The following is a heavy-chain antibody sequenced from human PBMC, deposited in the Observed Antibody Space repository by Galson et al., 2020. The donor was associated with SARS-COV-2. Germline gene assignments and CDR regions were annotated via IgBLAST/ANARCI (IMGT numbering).Heavy chain of an antibody. V-gene: IGHV1-18*04. CDR3: ARDAYGHPSDY. CDR1: GYTFTSYG. D-gene: IGHD3-10*01. CDR2: SSAYNGNT. Sequence: ASVKVSCKASGYTFTSYGISWVRQAPGQGLEGMGWSSAYNGNTNYAQKLQGRVTMTTDTSTSTAYMELRSLRSDDTAVYYCARDAYGHPSDYWGHGTLVTVSS. J-gene: IGHJ4*01.